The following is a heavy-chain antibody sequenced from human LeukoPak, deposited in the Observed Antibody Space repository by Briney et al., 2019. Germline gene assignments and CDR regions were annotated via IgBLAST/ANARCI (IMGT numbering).Heavy chain of an antibody. V-gene: IGHV3-7*03. CDR3: AKAPGDYYDSSGPEA. D-gene: IGHD3-22*01. Sequence: GGSLRLSCAASGFTFSSYWMTWVRQAPGKGLEWVANINLDGSEKYYVDSVKGRCTISRDNSKNTLYLQMNSLRAEDTAVYYCAKAPGDYYDSSGPEAWGQGTLVTVSP. CDR2: INLDGSEK. J-gene: IGHJ4*02. CDR1: GFTFSSYW.